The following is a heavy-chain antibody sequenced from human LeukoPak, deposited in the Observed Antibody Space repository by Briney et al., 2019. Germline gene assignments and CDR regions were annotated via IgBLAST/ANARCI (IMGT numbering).Heavy chain of an antibody. CDR1: GFTFSSFW. J-gene: IGHJ5*02. V-gene: IGHV3-7*03. Sequence: GGSLRLSCAASGFTFSSFWMSWVRQAPGKGLEWVANIKQDGSEKYYVDSVKGRFTISRDNAKNSLYLQMNSLRSEDTAVYYCAKMSYYDILTGSSWFDPWGQGTLVTVSS. D-gene: IGHD3-9*01. CDR2: IKQDGSEK. CDR3: AKMSYYDILTGSSWFDP.